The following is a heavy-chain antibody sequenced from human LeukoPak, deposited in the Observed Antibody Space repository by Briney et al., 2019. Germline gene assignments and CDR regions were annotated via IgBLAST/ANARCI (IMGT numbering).Heavy chain of an antibody. CDR2: INHSGST. CDR1: GGSFSGYY. D-gene: IGHD4-23*01. Sequence: SETLSLTCAVYGGSFSGYYWSWIRQPPGKGLEWIGEINHSGSTNYNPSLKSRVTISVDTSKNQFSLKLSSVTAADTAVYYCARGAPSTVVTTRLSIPYYFDYWGQGTLVTVSS. V-gene: IGHV4-34*01. J-gene: IGHJ4*02. CDR3: ARGAPSTVVTTRLSIPYYFDY.